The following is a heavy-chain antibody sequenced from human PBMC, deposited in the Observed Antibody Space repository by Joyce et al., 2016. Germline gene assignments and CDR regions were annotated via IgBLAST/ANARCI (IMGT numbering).Heavy chain of an antibody. CDR3: AKGGVIAAKICYFDS. V-gene: IGHV1-69*01. J-gene: IGHJ4*02. CDR2: ILPGFNLR. Sequence: QVQLVQSGAEVKKPGSSLRVSCKTSGGTFRSHSITWMRQAPGQGLEWMGGILPGFNLRNYAEKFQGRVTITADESTTTAYMELTRLTSEDTAVYFCAKGGVIAAKICYFDSWGQGTLVTVSS. CDR1: GGTFRSHS. D-gene: IGHD2-21*01.